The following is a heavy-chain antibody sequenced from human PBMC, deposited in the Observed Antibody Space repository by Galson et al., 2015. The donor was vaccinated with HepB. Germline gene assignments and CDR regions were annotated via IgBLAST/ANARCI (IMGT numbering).Heavy chain of an antibody. CDR1: GYAFTSYY. D-gene: IGHD6-19*01. V-gene: IGHV1-46*01. J-gene: IGHJ6*02. Sequence: SVKVSCKASGYAFTSYYMHWVRQAPGQGLEWMGIINPSGGSTSYAQKFQGRVTMTRDTSTSTVYMELSSLRSEDTAVYYCARDLRAVAGTYYYYGMDVWGQGTTVTVSS. CDR3: ARDLRAVAGTYYYYGMDV. CDR2: INPSGGST.